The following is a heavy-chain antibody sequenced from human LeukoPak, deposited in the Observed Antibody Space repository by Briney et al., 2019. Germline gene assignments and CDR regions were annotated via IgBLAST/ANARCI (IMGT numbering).Heavy chain of an antibody. CDR1: GFTLSSHG. J-gene: IGHJ4*02. V-gene: IGHV3-21*01. CDR2: ISSSSSYI. CDR3: VRADGNYGYVFDF. D-gene: IGHD5-18*01. Sequence: GSLRLSCAASGFTLSSHGMNWVRQAPGEGLEWVSSISSSSSYIYYADSVKGRFTVSRDNAKNSLSLQMNSLRAEDTSVYYCVRADGNYGYVFDFWGQGTPVTVSS.